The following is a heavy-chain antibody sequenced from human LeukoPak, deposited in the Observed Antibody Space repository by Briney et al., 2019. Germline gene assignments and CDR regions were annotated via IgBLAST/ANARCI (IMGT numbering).Heavy chain of an antibody. J-gene: IGHJ6*03. CDR1: GGSISSYY. CDR2: IYYSGST. Sequence: SETLSLTCTVSGGSISSYYWSWIRQPPGKGLEWIGYIYYSGSTNYNPSLKSRVTISVDTSKNQFSLKLSSVTAADTAVYYCAPLGGNSSSPRFRHYSSYYRDVGGKGPTAPVS. CDR3: APLGGNSSSPRFRHYSSYYRDV. D-gene: IGHD6-6*01. V-gene: IGHV4-59*08.